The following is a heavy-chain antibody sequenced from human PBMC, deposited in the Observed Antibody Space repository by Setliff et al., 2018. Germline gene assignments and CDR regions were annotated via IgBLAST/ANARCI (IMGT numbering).Heavy chain of an antibody. V-gene: IGHV1-46*01. CDR2: INIGGGST. D-gene: IGHD3-10*01. J-gene: IGHJ4*02. CDR3: TRDRGHGARWPLFDY. CDR1: GYSFTRYY. Sequence: ASVKVSCKTSGYSFTRYYMYWVRQAPGQGLEWMGIINIGGGSTTYAQKFQGRITMTRDTSTSTVYMELRSLTSDDTAVYYCTRDRGHGARWPLFDYWGQGTLVTVSS.